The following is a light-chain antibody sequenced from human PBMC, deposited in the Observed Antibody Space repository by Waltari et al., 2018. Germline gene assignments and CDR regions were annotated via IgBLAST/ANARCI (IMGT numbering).Light chain of an antibody. CDR1: SNNVGNQG. CDR2: RNN. J-gene: IGLJ2*01. CDR3: SAWDTSLSAVV. V-gene: IGLV10-54*01. Sequence: QAGLTPPSSVSKGLRQTATLTCTGNSNNVGNQGAAWLQQHQGHPPKLLSYRNNDRPSGISERFSASRSGNTASLTITGLQPEDEADYYCSAWDTSLSAVVFGGGTKVTVL.